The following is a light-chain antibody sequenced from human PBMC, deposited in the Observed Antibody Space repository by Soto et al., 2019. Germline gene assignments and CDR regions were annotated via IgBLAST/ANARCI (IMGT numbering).Light chain of an antibody. Sequence: QSVLTQPPSVSGAPGQRVTISCTGSSSNIGAGYAVHWYRQLPGTAPKLLISDNNNRPSGVPDRFSASKSGTSASLAITGLPAEAEAHYYCQSYDNSRDWDVVFGGGTQLTV. V-gene: IGLV1-40*01. CDR1: SSNIGAGYA. CDR2: DNN. CDR3: QSYDNSRDWDVV. J-gene: IGLJ2*01.